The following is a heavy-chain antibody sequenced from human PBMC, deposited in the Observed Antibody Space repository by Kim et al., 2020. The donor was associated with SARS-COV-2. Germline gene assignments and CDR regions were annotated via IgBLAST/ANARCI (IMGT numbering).Heavy chain of an antibody. Sequence: GGSLRLSCAASGFTFSSYAMHWVRQAPGKGLEWVAVIWYDGSNKYYADSVKGRFTISRDNSKNTLYLQMNSLRAEDTAVYYCAKGSQLVSFRGDAFDIWGQGTMVTVSS. V-gene: IGHV3-33*06. D-gene: IGHD6-6*01. CDR2: IWYDGSNK. CDR3: AKGSQLVSFRGDAFDI. J-gene: IGHJ3*02. CDR1: GFTFSSYA.